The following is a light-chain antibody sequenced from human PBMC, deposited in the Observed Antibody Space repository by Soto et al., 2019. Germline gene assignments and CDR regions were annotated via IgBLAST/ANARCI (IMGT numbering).Light chain of an antibody. CDR2: LGS. CDR3: MQALQTPLT. V-gene: IGKV2-28*01. J-gene: IGKJ4*01. Sequence: DIVMIQSPLSLPVTPGEPASISCRSSQSLLHSDGYNYLDWFLQRPGQSPQLLIYLGSSRASGVPDRFSGSGSGTDFTLKISRVEAEDVGVYYCMQALQTPLTFGGGTKVDIK. CDR1: QSLLHSDGYNY.